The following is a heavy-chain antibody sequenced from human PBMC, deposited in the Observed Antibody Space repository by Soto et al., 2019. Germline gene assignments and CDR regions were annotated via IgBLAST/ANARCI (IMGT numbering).Heavy chain of an antibody. J-gene: IGHJ6*03. CDR1: GFTFSSYG. CDR2: IWYDGSNK. V-gene: IGHV3-33*01. D-gene: IGHD2-2*01. Sequence: GGSLRLSCAASGFTFSSYGMHWVRQAPGKGLEWVAVIWYDGSNKYYADSVKGRFTISRDNSKNTLYLQMNSLGAEDTAVYYCARDRGPRQYCSSTSCKLYMDVWGKGTTVTVSS. CDR3: ARDRGPRQYCSSTSCKLYMDV.